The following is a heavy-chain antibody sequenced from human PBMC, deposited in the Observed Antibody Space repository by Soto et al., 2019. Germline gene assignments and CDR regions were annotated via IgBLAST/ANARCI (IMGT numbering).Heavy chain of an antibody. V-gene: IGHV3-15*07. Sequence: EVQLVESGGGLVKPGGSLRLSCAASGFTFSNPWMNWVRQPPGKGLEWIGRIKRKTDGGTTDYAAPVKGRFTISRDNSKNTLYLQMNSLKTEDTAVYYCTTLKDYRYSGYDHHYNWFDPWGQGTLVTVSS. CDR3: TTLKDYRYSGYDHHYNWFDP. CDR2: IKRKTDGGTT. J-gene: IGHJ5*02. D-gene: IGHD5-12*01. CDR1: GFTFSNPW.